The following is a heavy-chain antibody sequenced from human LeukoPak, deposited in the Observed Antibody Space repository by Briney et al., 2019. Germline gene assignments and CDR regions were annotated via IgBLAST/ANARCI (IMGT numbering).Heavy chain of an antibody. CDR2: IIRIGRTI. J-gene: IGHJ4*02. Sequence: PGGGLRLSCAASRFTFSSDKINGVRPALGKGLAWVSYIIRIGRTIYYADSLKGRCTISRDNSENSLYLQTNTLRAEDTAVYNYARGRSGSWWGQGGLVTVSS. V-gene: IGHV3-48*03. D-gene: IGHD1-26*01. CDR3: ARGRSGSW. CDR1: RFTFSSDK.